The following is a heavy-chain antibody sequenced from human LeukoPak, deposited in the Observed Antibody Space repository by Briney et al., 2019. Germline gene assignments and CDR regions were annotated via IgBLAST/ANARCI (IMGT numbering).Heavy chain of an antibody. V-gene: IGHV1-2*02. Sequence: ASVKVSCKASRYTFTSYAMHWVRQAPGQRLEWMGWINPNSGGTNYAQKFQGRVTMTRDTSISTAYMELSRLRSDDTAVYYCATSVLRYFDWLLYPPGFDYWGQGTLVTVSS. D-gene: IGHD3-9*01. CDR1: RYTFTSYA. J-gene: IGHJ4*02. CDR3: ATSVLRYFDWLLYPPGFDY. CDR2: INPNSGGT.